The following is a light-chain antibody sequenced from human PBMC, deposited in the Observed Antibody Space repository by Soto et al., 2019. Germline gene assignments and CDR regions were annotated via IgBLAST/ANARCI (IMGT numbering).Light chain of an antibody. V-gene: IGLV2-14*03. CDR1: SSDVGSTFNY. CDR3: SAYSAGSTPVL. Sequence: QSALTQPASVSGSPGQSITISCTGTSSDVGSTFNYVSWYQHHPGKAPRLIMSDVNHRPSGVSDRFSGSKSGNTASLTISGLQAEDGADYVCSAYSAGSTPVLFGGGTKLTVL. CDR2: DVN. J-gene: IGLJ3*02.